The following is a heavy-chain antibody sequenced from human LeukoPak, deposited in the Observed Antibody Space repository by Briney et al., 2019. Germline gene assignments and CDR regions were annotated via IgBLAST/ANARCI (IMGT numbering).Heavy chain of an antibody. J-gene: IGHJ6*02. CDR1: GGSISSYY. V-gene: IGHV4-59*12. Sequence: PSETLSLTCTVSGGSISSYYWSWIRQPPGKGLEWIGYIYYSGSTNYNPSLKSRVTISVDTSKNQFSLKLSSVTAADTAVYYCARGRTEDGMDVWGQGTTVTVSS. D-gene: IGHD1-1*01. CDR2: IYYSGST. CDR3: ARGRTEDGMDV.